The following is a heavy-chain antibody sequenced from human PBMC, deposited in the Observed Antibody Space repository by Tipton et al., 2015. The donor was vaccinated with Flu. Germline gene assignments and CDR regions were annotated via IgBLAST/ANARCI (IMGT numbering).Heavy chain of an antibody. CDR2: INHSGST. V-gene: IGHV4-38-2*02. CDR1: GYSISSGYY. Sequence: TLSLTCTVSGYSISSGYYWVWIRQPPGKGLEWIGRINHSGSTYYNPSLKSRVTISVDTSKNQFTLKMSYVTAADTAVYYCARVGRGGIVYYFDYWGQGTLVTVSS. CDR3: ARVGRGGIVYYFDY. J-gene: IGHJ4*02. D-gene: IGHD2-15*01.